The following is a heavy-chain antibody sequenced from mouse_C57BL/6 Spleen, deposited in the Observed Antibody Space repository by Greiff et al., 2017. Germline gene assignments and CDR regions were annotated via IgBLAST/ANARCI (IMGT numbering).Heavy chain of an antibody. Sequence: VHVKQSVAELVRPGASVKLSCTASGFNIKNTYMHWVKQRPEQGLEWIGRIDPANGNTKYAPKFQGKATITADTSSNTAYLQLSSLTSEDTAIYYCARDYNCSEDWYFDVWGTGTTVTVSS. CDR3: ARDYNCSEDWYFDV. CDR1: GFNIKNTY. D-gene: IGHD1-1*01. CDR2: IDPANGNT. V-gene: IGHV14-3*01. J-gene: IGHJ1*03.